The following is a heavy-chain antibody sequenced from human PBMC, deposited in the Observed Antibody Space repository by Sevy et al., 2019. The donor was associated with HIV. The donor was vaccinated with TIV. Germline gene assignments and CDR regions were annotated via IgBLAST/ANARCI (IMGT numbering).Heavy chain of an antibody. J-gene: IGHJ4*02. CDR1: GGSISSYY. V-gene: IGHV4-59*01. CDR2: IYYSGST. Sequence: SETLSLTCTVSGGSISSYYWSWIRQPPGKGLEWIGYIYYSGSTNYNPSLKSRVTISVDTSKNQFSLKLSSVTAADTAVSYCARGGVAAAGSSFDYWGQGTLVTVSS. D-gene: IGHD6-13*01. CDR3: ARGGVAAAGSSFDY.